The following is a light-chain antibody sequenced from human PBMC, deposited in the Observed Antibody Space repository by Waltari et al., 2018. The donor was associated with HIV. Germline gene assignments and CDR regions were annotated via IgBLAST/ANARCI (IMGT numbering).Light chain of an antibody. Sequence: QSALTQPASVSGSPGQSITISCTGTSSDVGSYNLVSWYQQHPGKAPPLLIYAVSKRPSVLSNRFSLSKSGNTASLTISGLQAEDEADYYCCSYAGSSTLVFGGGTKLTVL. J-gene: IGLJ3*02. CDR2: AVS. CDR1: SSDVGSYNL. V-gene: IGLV2-23*02. CDR3: CSYAGSSTLV.